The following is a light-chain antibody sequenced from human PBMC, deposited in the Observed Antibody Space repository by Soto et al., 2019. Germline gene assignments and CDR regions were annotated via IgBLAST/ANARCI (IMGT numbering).Light chain of an antibody. CDR3: SSYAGSNNVVV. J-gene: IGLJ3*02. V-gene: IGLV2-8*01. CDR1: SSDVGGYNY. Sequence: QSVLTQPPSASGSPGQSVTISCTGTSSDVGGYNYVSWYQQHPGKAPKLMIYEVNKRPSGVPDHFSGSKSGNTASLTVSGLQAEDEADYYCSSYAGSNNVVVFGGGTKLTVL. CDR2: EVN.